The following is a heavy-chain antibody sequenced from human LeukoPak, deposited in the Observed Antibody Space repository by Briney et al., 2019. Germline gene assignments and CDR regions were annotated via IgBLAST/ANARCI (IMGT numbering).Heavy chain of an antibody. CDR1: GGTFNSYA. D-gene: IGHD3-10*01. V-gene: IGHV1-69*01. CDR3: AAQGYSVGSGSYWDFDY. Sequence: GSSVKVSCKASGGTFNSYAMSWVRQAPGQGLEWMGEIVPIFGTANYAQKFQGRVTITADESTSTAYMELSSLRSEDTAVYYCAAQGYSVGSGSYWDFDYWGQGTLVTVSS. J-gene: IGHJ4*02. CDR2: IVPIFGTA.